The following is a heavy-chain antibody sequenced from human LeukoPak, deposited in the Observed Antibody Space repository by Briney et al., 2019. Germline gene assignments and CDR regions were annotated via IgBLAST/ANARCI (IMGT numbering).Heavy chain of an antibody. CDR1: GYTFTSYG. V-gene: IGHV1-18*01. D-gene: IGHD3-22*01. J-gene: IGHJ4*02. Sequence: ASVKVSCKASGYTFTSYGISWVRQAPGQGLEWMGWISAYNGNTNYAQKLQGRVNMTTDTSTSTAYMELRSLRSDDTAVYYCARDLGRNFYYALDYWGQGTLVTVSS. CDR2: ISAYNGNT. CDR3: ARDLGRNFYYALDY.